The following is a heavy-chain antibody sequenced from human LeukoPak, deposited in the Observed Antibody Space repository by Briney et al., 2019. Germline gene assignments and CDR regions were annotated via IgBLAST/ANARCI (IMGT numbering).Heavy chain of an antibody. Sequence: ASVKVSCKASGYTFTGYYMRWVRQAPGQGLEWMGRINPNSGGTNYAQKFQGRVTMTRDTSISTAYMELSRLRSDDTAVYYCARGLTYTYYYDSRYSGFDYWGRGTLVTVSS. V-gene: IGHV1-2*06. J-gene: IGHJ4*02. CDR3: ARGLTYTYYYDSRYSGFDY. CDR1: GYTFTGYY. D-gene: IGHD3-22*01. CDR2: INPNSGGT.